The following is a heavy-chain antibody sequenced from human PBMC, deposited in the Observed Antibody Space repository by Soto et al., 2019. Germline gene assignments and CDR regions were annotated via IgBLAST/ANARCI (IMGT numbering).Heavy chain of an antibody. CDR2: INHSGST. Sequence: QVQLQQWGAGLLKPSETLSLTCAVYGGSFSGYYWSWIRQPPGKGLEWIGEINHSGSTNYNPSLKSRVNISVDTSKNQFSLNLSSVTAADTAVYYCARVLGAYWGQGTLVTVSS. D-gene: IGHD3-16*01. V-gene: IGHV4-34*01. J-gene: IGHJ4*02. CDR3: ARVLGAY. CDR1: GGSFSGYY.